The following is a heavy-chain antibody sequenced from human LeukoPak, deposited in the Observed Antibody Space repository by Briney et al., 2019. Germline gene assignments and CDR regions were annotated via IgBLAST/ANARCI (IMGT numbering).Heavy chain of an antibody. CDR2: IYYSGSS. CDR1: GGSISSSGSY. CDR3: ARHRSGWLQSSFDY. J-gene: IGHJ4*02. V-gene: IGHV4-39*01. Sequence: PSETLSLTCSLSGGSISSSGSYWGWIRQPPGKGLESIGSIYYSGSSFDNPALKSRVTISVATSKNQFSLKLSSVTAAHTAVYYCARHRSGWLQSSFDYWGQGTLVTVSS. D-gene: IGHD5-24*01.